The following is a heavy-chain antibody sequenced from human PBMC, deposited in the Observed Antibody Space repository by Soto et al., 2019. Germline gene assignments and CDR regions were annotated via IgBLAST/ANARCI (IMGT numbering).Heavy chain of an antibody. J-gene: IGHJ6*02. CDR1: GFTFSSYE. CDR3: ARMDHCTNGVCYPFCSGMDV. CDR2: ISSSGSTI. Sequence: EVQLVESGGGLVQPGGSLRLSCAASGFTFSSYEMNWVRQAPGKGLEWVSYISSSGSTIYYADSVKGRFTISRDNAKNSLYLQMNSLRAEDTAVYYCARMDHCTNGVCYPFCSGMDVWGQGTTVTVSS. D-gene: IGHD2-8*01. V-gene: IGHV3-48*03.